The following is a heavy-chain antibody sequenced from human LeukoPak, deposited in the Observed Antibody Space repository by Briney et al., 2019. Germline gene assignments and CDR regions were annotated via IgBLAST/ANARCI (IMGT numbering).Heavy chain of an antibody. V-gene: IGHV3-30-3*01. CDR1: GFTFSSYA. Sequence: GGSLRLSCAASGFTFSSYAMHWVRQAPGKGLEWVAVISYDGSNKYYADSVKGRFTISRDNSKNTLYLQMNSLRAEDTAVYYCAREGMDYFDYWGQGTLVSVSS. CDR3: AREGMDYFDY. D-gene: IGHD1-14*01. J-gene: IGHJ4*02. CDR2: ISYDGSNK.